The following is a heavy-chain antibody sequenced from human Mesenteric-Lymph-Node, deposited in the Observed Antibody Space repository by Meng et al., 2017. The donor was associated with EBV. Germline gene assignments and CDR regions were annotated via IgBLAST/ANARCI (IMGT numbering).Heavy chain of an antibody. CDR1: GYTFTSYD. J-gene: IGHJ5*02. V-gene: IGHV1-8*01. D-gene: IGHD6-13*01. CDR3: ARGPEYSSSWNNWFDP. CDR2: MNPNSGNT. Sequence: HVALGGSGVGGKKTGAPMNVLCKASGYTFTSYDINWVRQATGQGLEWMGWMNPNSGNTGYAQKFQGRVTMTRNTSISTAYMELSSLRSEDTAVYYCARGPEYSSSWNNWFDPWGQGTLVTVSS.